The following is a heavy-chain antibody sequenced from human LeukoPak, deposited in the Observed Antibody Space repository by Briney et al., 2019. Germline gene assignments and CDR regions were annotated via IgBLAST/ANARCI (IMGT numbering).Heavy chain of an antibody. CDR1: GGSISSYY. V-gene: IGHV4-59*01. D-gene: IGHD3-10*01. CDR2: IYYSGST. Sequence: SETLSLTCTVSGGSISSYYWSWIRQPPGKGLEWIVYIYYSGSTNYNPSLKSRVTISVDTSKNQFSLKLSSVTAADTAVYYCARDAGDYYGSGSSDYFDYWGQGTLVTVSS. CDR3: ARDAGDYYGSGSSDYFDY. J-gene: IGHJ4*02.